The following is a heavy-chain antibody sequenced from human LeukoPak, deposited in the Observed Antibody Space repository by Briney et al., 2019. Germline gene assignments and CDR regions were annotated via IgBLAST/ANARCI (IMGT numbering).Heavy chain of an antibody. CDR2: IYSGGST. CDR1: GFIVNNNY. V-gene: IGHV3-53*01. J-gene: IGHJ6*02. CDR3: ARGYYGLDV. Sequence: GGSLRLSCAASGFIVNNNYMNWVRQAPGEGLEWVSLIYSGGSTYYADSVKGRFTISRDNSKNTLYLQMNSLRAEDTAVYYCARGYYGLDVWGQGTTVTVSS.